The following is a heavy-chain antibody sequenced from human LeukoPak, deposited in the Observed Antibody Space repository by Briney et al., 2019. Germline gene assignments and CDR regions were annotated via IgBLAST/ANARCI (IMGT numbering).Heavy chain of an antibody. CDR1: GFTFSSYA. V-gene: IGHV3-30*04. CDR2: ISYDGSNK. CDR3: AREFGVSYYFDY. D-gene: IGHD3-16*01. Sequence: GRSLRLSCAASGFTFSSYARHWVRQAPGKGLEWVAVISYDGSNKYYADSVKGRFTISRDNSKNTLYLQMNSLRAEDTAVYYCAREFGVSYYFDYWGQGTLVTVSS. J-gene: IGHJ4*02.